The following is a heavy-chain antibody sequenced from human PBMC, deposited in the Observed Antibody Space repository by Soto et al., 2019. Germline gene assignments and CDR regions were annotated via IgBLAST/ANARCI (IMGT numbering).Heavy chain of an antibody. CDR3: AKGPGGPGSDYFDY. V-gene: IGHV3-23*01. CDR2: ISGSGGST. J-gene: IGHJ4*02. CDR1: GFTFSSYA. Sequence: EVQLLESGGGLAQPGGSLRLSCAASGFTFSSYAMSCVRQAPGKGLEWVSAISGSGGSTYYADSVKGRFTISRHNSKNTLYLQMNSLSAEDTAVYYCAKGPGGPGSDYFDYWGQGTLVTVSS. D-gene: IGHD3-10*01.